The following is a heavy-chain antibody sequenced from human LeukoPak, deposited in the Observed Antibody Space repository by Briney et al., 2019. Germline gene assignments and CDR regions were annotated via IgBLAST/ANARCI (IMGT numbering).Heavy chain of an antibody. J-gene: IGHJ4*02. CDR1: GGSISSHY. D-gene: IGHD6-13*01. Sequence: PSETLSLTCTVSGGSISSHYWSWIRQPPGKGLEWIGYIDYTGTANYNPSLKSRVTISVDTSKNQFSLKLSSVTAADTAVYYCASAGLAAAGIYWGQGTLVTVSS. CDR2: IDYTGTA. V-gene: IGHV4-59*11. CDR3: ASAGLAAAGIY.